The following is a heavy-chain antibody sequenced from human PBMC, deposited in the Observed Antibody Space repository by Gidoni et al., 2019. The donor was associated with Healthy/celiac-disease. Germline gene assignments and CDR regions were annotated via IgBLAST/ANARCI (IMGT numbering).Heavy chain of an antibody. J-gene: IGHJ6*02. V-gene: IGHV3-21*01. CDR1: GFTFCSSS. CDR2: ISSSSSYI. Sequence: EVQLVESGGGLVKPAGSLRLSCAASGFTFCSSSLHCVRQAPGRGQEWVSTISSSSSYIYYADSVKGRFTISRDNAKNSLYLQMNSLRAEDTAVYYCARDPGIAVAGTNYYYYYGMDVWGQGTTVTVSS. CDR3: ARDPGIAVAGTNYYYYYGMDV. D-gene: IGHD6-19*01.